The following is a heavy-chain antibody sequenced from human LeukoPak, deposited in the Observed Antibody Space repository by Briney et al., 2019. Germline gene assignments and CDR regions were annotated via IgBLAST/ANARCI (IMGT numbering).Heavy chain of an antibody. CDR3: AGDGSGGGSQYNWFDP. Sequence: PGGSLRLSCTASGFSFDRFWMNWVRQTPGRGLEWVANIKQDGSEKNYLDSVKGRFTISRDNAKNSLYLQMNSLRAEDTAIYYCAGDGSGGGSQYNWFDPWGQGTLVTVSS. D-gene: IGHD1-26*01. J-gene: IGHJ5*02. CDR2: IKQDGSEK. CDR1: GFSFDRFW. V-gene: IGHV3-7*01.